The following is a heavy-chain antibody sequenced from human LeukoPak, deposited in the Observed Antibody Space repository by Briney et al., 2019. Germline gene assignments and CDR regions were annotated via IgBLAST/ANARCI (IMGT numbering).Heavy chain of an antibody. J-gene: IGHJ4*02. CDR1: GFTFSSCG. D-gene: IGHD3-22*01. Sequence: AGGSLRLSCAASGFTFSSCGMSWVRQAPGKGLQWVSAISGSGGSTYYADSVKGRFTISRDNSKNTLYLQMNSLRAEDTAVYYCAKGLYYDSSGYFPYWGQGTLVTVSS. CDR3: AKGLYYDSSGYFPY. V-gene: IGHV3-23*01. CDR2: ISGSGGST.